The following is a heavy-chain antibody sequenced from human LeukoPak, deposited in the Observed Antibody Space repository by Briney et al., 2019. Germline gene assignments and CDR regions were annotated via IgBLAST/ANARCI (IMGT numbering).Heavy chain of an antibody. CDR2: IYYSGST. Sequence: SETLSLTRTVSGGSISSYYWSWIRQPPGKGLEWIGYIYYSGSTNYNPSLKSRVTISVDTSKNQFSLKLSSVTAADTAVYYCARSPYDFWSGYFNWFDPWGQGTLVTVSS. CDR3: ARSPYDFWSGYFNWFDP. CDR1: GGSISSYY. D-gene: IGHD3-3*01. V-gene: IGHV4-59*01. J-gene: IGHJ5*02.